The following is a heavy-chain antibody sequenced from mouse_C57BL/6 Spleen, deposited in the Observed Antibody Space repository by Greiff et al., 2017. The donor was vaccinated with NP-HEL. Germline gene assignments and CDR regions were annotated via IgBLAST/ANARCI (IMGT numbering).Heavy chain of an antibody. J-gene: IGHJ2*01. V-gene: IGHV3-6*01. CDR2: ISYDGSN. CDR1: GYSITSGYY. CDR3: AKEEADGYFDY. Sequence: ESGPGLVKPSQSLSLTCSVTGYSITSGYYWNWIRQFPGNKLEWMGYISYDGSNNYNPFLKNRISITRDTSKNQFFLKLNSVTTEDTATYYCAKEEADGYFDYWGQGTTLTVSS. D-gene: IGHD2-3*01.